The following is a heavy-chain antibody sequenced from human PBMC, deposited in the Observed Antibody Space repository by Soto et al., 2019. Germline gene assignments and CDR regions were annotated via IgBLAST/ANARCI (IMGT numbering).Heavy chain of an antibody. V-gene: IGHV3-33*01. CDR2: IWYDGSNK. CDR3: ARAKATVTTPGWFDP. D-gene: IGHD4-17*01. Sequence: PGGSLRLSCAASGFTFSSYGMHWVRQAPGKGLEWVPVIWYDGSNKYYADSVKGRFTISRDNSKNTLYLQMNSLRAEDTAVYYCARAKATVTTPGWFDPWGQGTLVTVSS. CDR1: GFTFSSYG. J-gene: IGHJ5*02.